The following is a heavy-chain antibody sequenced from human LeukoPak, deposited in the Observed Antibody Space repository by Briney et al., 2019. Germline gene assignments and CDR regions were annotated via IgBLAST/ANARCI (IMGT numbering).Heavy chain of an antibody. V-gene: IGHV1-18*01. CDR3: ARDSYYYGSENWFDP. Sequence: ASVKVSCKASGYTFTSYGISWVRQAPVQRLEWMGWISAYNGNTNYAQKLQGRVTMTTDTSTSTAYMELRSLRSYDTAVYYCARDSYYYGSENWFDPWGQGTLVTVSS. J-gene: IGHJ5*02. CDR2: ISAYNGNT. CDR1: GYTFTSYG. D-gene: IGHD3-10*01.